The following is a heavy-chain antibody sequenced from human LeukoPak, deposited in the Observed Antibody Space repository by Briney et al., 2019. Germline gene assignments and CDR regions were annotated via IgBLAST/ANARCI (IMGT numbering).Heavy chain of an antibody. CDR2: ISNDGSKK. J-gene: IGHJ4*02. CDR3: ARLGGGGWYLDY. Sequence: PGGSLRHSCAASGFTFSTYAMHWVRQAPGKGLEWVAVISNDGSKKYYADSVKGRFTISRDNSKNTLYLQMNSLRAEDTAVYYCARLGGGGWYLDYWGQGTLVTVSS. D-gene: IGHD6-19*01. CDR1: GFTFSTYA. V-gene: IGHV3-30*01.